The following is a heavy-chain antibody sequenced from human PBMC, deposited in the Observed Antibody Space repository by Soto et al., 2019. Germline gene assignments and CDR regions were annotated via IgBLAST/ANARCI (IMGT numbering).Heavy chain of an antibody. J-gene: IGHJ3*02. D-gene: IGHD3-22*01. V-gene: IGHV4-30-4*01. CDR2: IYYSGST. CDR3: ARGDSSGYYYAAFDI. Sequence: SETLCLTCTVSGGSISSGDYYWSWIRQPPGKGLEWIGYIYYSGSTYYNPSLKSRVTISVDTSKNQFSLKLGSVTAADTAVYYCARGDSSGYYYAAFDIWGQGTMVTVSS. CDR1: GGSISSGDYY.